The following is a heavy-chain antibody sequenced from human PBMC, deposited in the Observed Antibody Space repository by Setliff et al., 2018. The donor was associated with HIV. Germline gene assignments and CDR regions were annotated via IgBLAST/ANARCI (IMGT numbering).Heavy chain of an antibody. CDR2: VSDSGTT. CDR1: GGSFSDYH. V-gene: IGHV4-34*01. D-gene: IGHD6-13*01. CDR3: ARILVAAAGTGFDP. J-gene: IGHJ5*02. Sequence: SETLSLTCGVSGGSFSDYHWTWIRQSPGKGLEWIGEVSDSGTTNYNPSLKSRVIISIDKSKNKFSLKVSSVTAADTAVYYCARILVAAAGTGFDPWGQGILVTVSS.